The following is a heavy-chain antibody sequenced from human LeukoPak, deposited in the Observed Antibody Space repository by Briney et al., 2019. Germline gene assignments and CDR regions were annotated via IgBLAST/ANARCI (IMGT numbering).Heavy chain of an antibody. D-gene: IGHD2-21*02. CDR3: AAAYCCGGCYLDY. V-gene: IGHV6-1*01. Sequence: SQTLSLTCAISVYSVSSNSAAWNWIRQSPSRALEWLGRTYYRYKWYNDYAVSVKSRITINPDTSKNQFSLQLNSVTAEDTAVYYCAAAYCCGGCYLDYWGRGTMVTVSS. J-gene: IGHJ4*02. CDR1: VYSVSSNSAA. CDR2: TYYRYKWYN.